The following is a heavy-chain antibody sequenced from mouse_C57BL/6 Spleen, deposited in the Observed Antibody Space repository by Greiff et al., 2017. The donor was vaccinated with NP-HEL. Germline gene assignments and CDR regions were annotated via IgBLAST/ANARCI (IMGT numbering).Heavy chain of an antibody. J-gene: IGHJ1*03. V-gene: IGHV1-80*01. CDR1: GYAFSSYW. D-gene: IGHD1-1*01. Sequence: VKLMESGAELVKPGASVKISCKASGYAFSSYWMNWVKQRPGKGLEWIGQIYPGDGDTNYNGKFKGKATLTADKSSSTAYMQLSSLTSEDSAVYFCARSFNYYGSSRNWYFDVWGTGTTVTVSS. CDR2: IYPGDGDT. CDR3: ARSFNYYGSSRNWYFDV.